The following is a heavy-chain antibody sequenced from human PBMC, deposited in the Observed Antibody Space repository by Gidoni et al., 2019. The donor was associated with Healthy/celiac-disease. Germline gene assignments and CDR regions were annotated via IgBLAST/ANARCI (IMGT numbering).Heavy chain of an antibody. J-gene: IGHJ4*02. Sequence: EVQLVESGGGLVKPGGSLRLSWAASGFTFSSYSMNWVRQAPGKGLEWFSSISSSRSYIYYADSVEGRFTISRDNAKNSLYLQMNSLRAEDTDVYYGAGGGAVAGKPYSGSYYFDYWGQGTLVTVSS. CDR2: ISSSRSYI. CDR1: GFTFSSYS. CDR3: AGGGAVAGKPYSGSYYFDY. D-gene: IGHD6-19*01. V-gene: IGHV3-21*01.